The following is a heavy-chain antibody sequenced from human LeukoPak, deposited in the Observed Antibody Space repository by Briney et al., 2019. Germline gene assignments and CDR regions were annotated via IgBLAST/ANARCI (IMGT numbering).Heavy chain of an antibody. J-gene: IGHJ5*02. CDR1: GYSFTSYW. CDR2: IYPGDSDT. Sequence: GESLKISCKGSGYSFTSYWIGWVRQMPGKGLEWMGIIYPGDSDTRYSPSFQGQVTISADKSISTAYLQWSSLKASDTAMYYCARHVPTSGYSYPWWFDPWGQGTLVTVSS. CDR3: ARHVPTSGYSYPWWFDP. D-gene: IGHD5-18*01. V-gene: IGHV5-51*01.